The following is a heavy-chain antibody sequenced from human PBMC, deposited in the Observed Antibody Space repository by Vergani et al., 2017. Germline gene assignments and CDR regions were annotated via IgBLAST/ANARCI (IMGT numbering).Heavy chain of an antibody. CDR3: TRSECSGTTCYGHYFDL. CDR1: GFTFSTYD. CDR2: IKSDGRT. D-gene: IGHD2-15*01. V-gene: IGHV3-66*02. Sequence: EVQLVESGGGLVQPGGSLRLSCAASGFTFSTYDMHWVRQAPGKGLEWVSVIKSDGRTSYAESVRGRFTISRDTSRNAVYLQMNILRVEDTGVYYCTRSECSGTTCYGHYFDLWGHGILVTVSS. J-gene: IGHJ4*01.